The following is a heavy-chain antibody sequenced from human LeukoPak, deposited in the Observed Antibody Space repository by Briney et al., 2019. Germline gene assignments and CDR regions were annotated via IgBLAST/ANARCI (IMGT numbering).Heavy chain of an antibody. CDR2: IRYDGSNK. CDR1: GFTFSSYG. CDR3: AKDRGGYSSGPSSFFDY. Sequence: GGSLRLSCAASGFTFSSYGMHWVRRAPGKGLECVAFIRYDGSNKYYADSVKGRFTISRDNSKNTLYLQMNSLRAEDTAVYYCAKDRGGYSSGPSSFFDYWGQGTLVTVSS. V-gene: IGHV3-30*02. J-gene: IGHJ4*02. D-gene: IGHD6-19*01.